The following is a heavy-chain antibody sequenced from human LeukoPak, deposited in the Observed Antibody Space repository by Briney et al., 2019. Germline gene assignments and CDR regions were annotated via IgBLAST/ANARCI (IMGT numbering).Heavy chain of an antibody. CDR1: GFTFSSYG. Sequence: PGGSLRLSCAASGFTFSSYGMHWVRQAPGKGLEWVAFIRFDGSNKYYADSVKGRFTISRDNAKNSLFLQMNSLRVEDTALYYCAKDNSYRDYGEQFDSWGQGTLVTVSS. J-gene: IGHJ4*02. V-gene: IGHV3-30*02. D-gene: IGHD4-17*01. CDR3: AKDNSYRDYGEQFDS. CDR2: IRFDGSNK.